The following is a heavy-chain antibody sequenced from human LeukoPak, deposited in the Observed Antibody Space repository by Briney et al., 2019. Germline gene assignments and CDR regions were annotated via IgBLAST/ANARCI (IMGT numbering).Heavy chain of an antibody. Sequence: GASVKVSCKASGYTFTSFDINWVRQAPGQGLEWMGWINPNSGGTNYAQKFQGRVTMTRDMSTSTVYMELSSLRSEDTAVYYCARSRYSSSTKFDYWGQGTLVTVSS. CDR2: INPNSGGT. CDR3: ARSRYSSSTKFDY. D-gene: IGHD6-13*01. V-gene: IGHV1-2*02. J-gene: IGHJ4*02. CDR1: GYTFTSFD.